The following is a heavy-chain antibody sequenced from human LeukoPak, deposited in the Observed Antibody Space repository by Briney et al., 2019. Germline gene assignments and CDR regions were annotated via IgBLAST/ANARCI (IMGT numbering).Heavy chain of an antibody. CDR1: GGSFSGYH. Sequence: SETLSLTCAVYGGSFSGYHWGWIRQPPGKGLEWIGSIYYSGTTFYNPSLKSRVTISVDTSKNQFSLKVSSVTAADTAVYYCATTYSYTSGGYDYWGQGTLVTVSS. D-gene: IGHD5-18*01. J-gene: IGHJ4*02. CDR2: IYYSGTT. V-gene: IGHV4-59*05. CDR3: ATTYSYTSGGYDY.